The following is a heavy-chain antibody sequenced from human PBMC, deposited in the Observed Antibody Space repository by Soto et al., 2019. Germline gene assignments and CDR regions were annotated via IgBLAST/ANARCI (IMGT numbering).Heavy chain of an antibody. CDR2: IFYLGSS. Sequence: LSLTCTVSCDSIISSDFYWGWVRQPPGKGLEWIGSIFYLGSSYYNPSLKSRVTMSVDTSKNQFSLRLRSVTAADTALYFCARHSLALRKNNWFDPWGQGIMVTVSS. V-gene: IGHV4-39*01. CDR1: CDSIISSDFY. CDR3: ARHSLALRKNNWFDP. J-gene: IGHJ5*02. D-gene: IGHD3-3*02.